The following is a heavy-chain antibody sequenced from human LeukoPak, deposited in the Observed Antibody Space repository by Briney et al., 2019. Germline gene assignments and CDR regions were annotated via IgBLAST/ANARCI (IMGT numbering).Heavy chain of an antibody. Sequence: ASVKVSCKASGYTFTGYYIHWVRQAPGRGLEWMGWIDPNTGGTNYAQKFQGRVPMTRDTSVSTAYMELNRLRSDDTAVYYCARGPRTVHVDYWGQGTLVTVSS. CDR2: IDPNTGGT. CDR3: ARGPRTVHVDY. J-gene: IGHJ4*02. D-gene: IGHD1/OR15-1a*01. V-gene: IGHV1-2*02. CDR1: GYTFTGYY.